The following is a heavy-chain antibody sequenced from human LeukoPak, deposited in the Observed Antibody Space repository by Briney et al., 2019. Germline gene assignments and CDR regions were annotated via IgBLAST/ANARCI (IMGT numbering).Heavy chain of an antibody. CDR2: ISGDGSST. CDR1: GFTFSSYW. CDR3: VRDIAPLGTVWFDP. V-gene: IGHV3-74*01. Sequence: PGGPLRLSCAASGFTFSSYWMHWVRQAPGKGLVWVSRISGDGSSTNYADFVKGRFTISRDNAKNTLFLQMNSLRVEDTAVYYCVRDIAPLGTVWFDPWGQGTLVTVSS. D-gene: IGHD6-13*01. J-gene: IGHJ5*02.